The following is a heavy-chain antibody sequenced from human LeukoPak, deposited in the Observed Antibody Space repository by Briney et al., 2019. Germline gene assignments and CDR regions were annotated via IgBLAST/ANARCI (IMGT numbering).Heavy chain of an antibody. Sequence: SETLSLTCTVSGGSISSYYWSWIRQPAGKGLEWIGRIYTSGSTNYNPSLKSRVTMSVDTSKNQFSLKLSSVTAADTAVYYCARDSEYQLLYSEPNYYYYYYMDVWGKGTTVTVSS. D-gene: IGHD2-2*02. J-gene: IGHJ6*03. CDR2: IYTSGST. CDR3: ARDSEYQLLYSEPNYYYYYYMDV. CDR1: GGSISSYY. V-gene: IGHV4-4*07.